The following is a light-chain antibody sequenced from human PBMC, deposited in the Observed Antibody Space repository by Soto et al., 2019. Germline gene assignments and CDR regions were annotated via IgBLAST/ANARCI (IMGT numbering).Light chain of an antibody. CDR2: DAS. Sequence: AIQLTQSPSSLSASVGDRVTITCRASQGISSALAWYQQEPGKAPKLLIYDASSLESGVPSRFSGSGSGTDFTLTISSLQPEDFATYYCQQFNSYPRTFGQGTRLEIK. J-gene: IGKJ5*01. CDR1: QGISSA. CDR3: QQFNSYPRT. V-gene: IGKV1-13*02.